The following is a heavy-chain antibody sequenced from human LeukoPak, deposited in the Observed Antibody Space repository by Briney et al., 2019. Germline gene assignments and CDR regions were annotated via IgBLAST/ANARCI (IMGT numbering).Heavy chain of an antibody. CDR1: GGSISSSSYY. Sequence: SETLSLTCTVSGGSISSSSYYWGWIRQPPGKGLEWIGSIYYSGSTYYNPSLKSRVTISVDTSKNQFSLKLSSVTAADTAVYYCARTSHSRIGNYYYYYMDVWGKGTTVTIS. V-gene: IGHV4-39*07. CDR3: ARTSHSRIGNYYYYYMDV. CDR2: IYYSGST. D-gene: IGHD2-15*01. J-gene: IGHJ6*03.